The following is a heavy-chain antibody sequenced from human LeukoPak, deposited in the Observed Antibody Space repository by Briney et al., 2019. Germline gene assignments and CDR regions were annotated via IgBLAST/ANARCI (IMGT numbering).Heavy chain of an antibody. D-gene: IGHD6-19*01. CDR2: ISTNGNT. V-gene: IGHV4-61*02. CDR1: GGFIRSGSFY. J-gene: IGHJ4*02. CDR3: AMSSSVTRFDY. Sequence: PSETLSLTCTVSGGFIRSGSFYWSWIRQPAGKGLEWIGRISTNGNTNYNPSLKSRVTISVDTSKNQFSLMLNSVTAADTAVYYCAMSSSVTRFDYWGQGTLVTVSS.